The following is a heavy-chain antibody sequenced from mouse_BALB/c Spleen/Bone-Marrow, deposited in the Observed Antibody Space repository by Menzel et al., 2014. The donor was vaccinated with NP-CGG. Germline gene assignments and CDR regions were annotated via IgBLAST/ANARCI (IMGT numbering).Heavy chain of an antibody. CDR2: IAPGSGST. D-gene: IGHD2-1*01. V-gene: IGHV1S41*01. J-gene: IGHJ4*01. Sequence: DLVKPGASVKLSCKASGYTFTSYWINWIKQRPGQGLEWIGRIAPGSGSTYYNEMFKGKATLTVDTSSSTAYIQLSSLSSEDSAVYFCARFPIYYVNYGAMDYWGQGTSVIVSS. CDR1: GYTFTSYW. CDR3: ARFPIYYVNYGAMDY.